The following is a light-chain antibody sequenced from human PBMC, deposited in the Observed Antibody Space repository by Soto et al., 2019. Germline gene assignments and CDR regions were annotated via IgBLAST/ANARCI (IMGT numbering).Light chain of an antibody. V-gene: IGLV2-14*03. CDR2: DVS. CDR1: SSDVGGYNY. Sequence: QSALTQPASVSGSPGQSITISCTGTSSDVGGYNYVSWYQQHPGKAPQLMIYDVSSRPSGVSNRFSGSKSDNTASLTISGLKAEDEADYYCSSYTSSSTLVFGTGTKVTVL. J-gene: IGLJ1*01. CDR3: SSYTSSSTLV.